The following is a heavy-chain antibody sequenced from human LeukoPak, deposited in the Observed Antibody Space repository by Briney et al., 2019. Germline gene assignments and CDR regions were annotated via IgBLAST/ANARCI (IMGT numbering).Heavy chain of an antibody. CDR1: GGSISSGDYY. Sequence: SETLSLTCTVSGGSISSGDYYRSWIRQPPGKGLEWIGYIYYSGSTYYNPSLKSRVTISVDTSKNQFSLKLSSVTAADTAVYYCARSDYYGSGSPPYYFDYWGQGSLVTVSS. J-gene: IGHJ4*02. CDR3: ARSDYYGSGSPPYYFDY. D-gene: IGHD3-10*01. V-gene: IGHV4-30-4*01. CDR2: IYYSGST.